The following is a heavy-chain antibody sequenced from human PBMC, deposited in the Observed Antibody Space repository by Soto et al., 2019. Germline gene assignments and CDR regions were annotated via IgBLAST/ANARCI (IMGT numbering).Heavy chain of an antibody. D-gene: IGHD3-22*01. CDR3: AKVGHYYDSSGYYLGAFDI. Sequence: CVVSGFTFSSYGMHWVRQAPGKGLEWVAVISHDGSNKYYADSVKGRFTISRDNSKNTLYLQMNSLRAEDTAVYYCAKVGHYYDSSGYYLGAFDIWGQGTMVTVSS. CDR1: GFTFSSYG. CDR2: ISHDGSNK. J-gene: IGHJ3*02. V-gene: IGHV3-30*18.